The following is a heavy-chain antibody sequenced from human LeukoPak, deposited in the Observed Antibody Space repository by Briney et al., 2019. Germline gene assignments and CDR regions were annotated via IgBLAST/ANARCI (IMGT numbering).Heavy chain of an antibody. D-gene: IGHD3-10*01. J-gene: IGHJ4*02. CDR2: IYYSGST. V-gene: IGHV4-39*06. CDR3: ARDSRFGELAWDY. Sequence: SETLSLTCTVSGGSISSSSYYWGWIRQPPGKGLEWIGSIYYSGSTYYNPSLKSRVTISVDTSKNQFPLKLSSVTAADTAVYYCARDSRFGELAWDYWGQGTLVTVSS. CDR1: GGSISSSSYY.